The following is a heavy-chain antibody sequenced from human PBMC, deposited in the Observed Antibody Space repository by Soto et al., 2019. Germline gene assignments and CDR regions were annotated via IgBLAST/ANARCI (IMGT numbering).Heavy chain of an antibody. CDR3: ARGDASGY. J-gene: IGHJ4*02. CDR2: XXXXXSXX. CDR1: GFTFSSYE. D-gene: IGHD2-2*01. V-gene: IGHV3-48*03. Sequence: GGSLRLSCVASGFTFSSYEINWVRQAPGKGXXWVXYXXXXXSXXXYADSVKGRFTNSRDNAKNSLYLQMNSLRAEDTALYYCARGDASGYWGQGTLVTVSS.